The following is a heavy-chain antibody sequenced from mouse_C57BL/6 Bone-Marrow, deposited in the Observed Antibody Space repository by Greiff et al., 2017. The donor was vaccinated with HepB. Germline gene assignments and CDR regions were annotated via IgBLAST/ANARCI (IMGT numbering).Heavy chain of an antibody. V-gene: IGHV1-81*01. CDR3: ASYSYGVFFMDY. D-gene: IGHD1-1*01. J-gene: IGHJ4*01. CDR2: IYPRSGNT. CDR1: GYTFTSYG. Sequence: QVQLKQSGAELARPGASVKLSCKASGYTFTSYGISWVKQRTGQGLEWIGEIYPRSGNTYYNEKFKGKATLTADKSSSTAYMELRSLTSEDSAVYFCASYSYGVFFMDYCGQGTSVTVSS.